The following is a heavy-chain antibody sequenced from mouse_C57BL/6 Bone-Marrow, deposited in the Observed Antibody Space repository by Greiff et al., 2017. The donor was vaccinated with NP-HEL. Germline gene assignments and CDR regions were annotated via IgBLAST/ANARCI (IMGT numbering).Heavy chain of an antibody. Sequence: DVKLVESGGGLVQPGGSMKLSCAASGFTFSDAWMDWVRQSPEKGLEWVAEIRNKANNHATYYAESVKGRFTISRDDSKSSVYLQMNSLRAEDTGIYYCTRRSTTVVEAMDYWGQGTSVTVSS. J-gene: IGHJ4*01. CDR2: IRNKANNHAT. CDR1: GFTFSDAW. CDR3: TRRSTTVVEAMDY. V-gene: IGHV6-6*01. D-gene: IGHD1-1*01.